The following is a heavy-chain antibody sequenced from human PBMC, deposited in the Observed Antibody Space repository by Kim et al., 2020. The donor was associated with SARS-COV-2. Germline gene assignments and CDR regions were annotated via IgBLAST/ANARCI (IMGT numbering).Heavy chain of an antibody. D-gene: IGHD4-17*01. V-gene: IGHV5-10-1*01. Sequence: YTNYSPSFQGHVTISADKSISTAYLQWSSLKASDTAMYYCARRDGDYGHYWGQGTLVTVSS. CDR3: ARRDGDYGHY. CDR2: YT. J-gene: IGHJ4*02.